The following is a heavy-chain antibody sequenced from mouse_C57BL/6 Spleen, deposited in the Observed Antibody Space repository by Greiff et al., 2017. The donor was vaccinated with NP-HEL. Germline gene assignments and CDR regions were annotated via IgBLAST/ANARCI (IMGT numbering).Heavy chain of an antibody. J-gene: IGHJ4*01. CDR1: GYTFTSYW. CDR2: IDPNSGCT. CDR3: ATLYYDYGGYAMDD. V-gene: IGHV1-72*01. D-gene: IGHD2-4*01. Sequence: QVQLQQPGAELVKPGASVKLSCKASGYTFTSYWMHWVKQRPGRGLEWIGRIDPNSGCTKYNEKFKSQATLTVDKPSSTAYMQLSSLTSEDSAVYYCATLYYDYGGYAMDDWGQGTSVTVSA.